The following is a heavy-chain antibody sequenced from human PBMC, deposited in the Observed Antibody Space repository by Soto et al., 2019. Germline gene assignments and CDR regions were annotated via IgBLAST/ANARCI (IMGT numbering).Heavy chain of an antibody. Sequence: SETLSLTCTVSGASVSTGYWSWIRPPPGKALEWLGFMYFGGSFNYNPSLTSRVTISVGASKNQFSLKVTSVTAADTAVYYCARSYYDATGFAVDPWGPGTLVTVSS. CDR3: ARSYYDATGFAVDP. D-gene: IGHD3-22*01. J-gene: IGHJ5*02. CDR1: GASVSTGY. CDR2: MYFGGSF. V-gene: IGHV4-59*02.